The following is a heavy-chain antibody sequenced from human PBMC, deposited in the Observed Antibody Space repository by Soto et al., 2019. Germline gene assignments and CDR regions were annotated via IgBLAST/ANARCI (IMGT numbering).Heavy chain of an antibody. D-gene: IGHD6-19*01. V-gene: IGHV3-23*01. CDR3: AKDTLLYDSDWYPPPGFDP. CDR1: GFTFSNYA. J-gene: IGHJ5*02. Sequence: EVQLLESGGGFVQPGGSLTLSCAASGFTFSNYAMSWVRQAPGKGLEWVSAITAYGDTTHYADSVKGRFTISRDSPKNTLYLQMDRLRAEDTAVYYCAKDTLLYDSDWYPPPGFDPWGQGTLVTVSS. CDR2: ITAYGDTT.